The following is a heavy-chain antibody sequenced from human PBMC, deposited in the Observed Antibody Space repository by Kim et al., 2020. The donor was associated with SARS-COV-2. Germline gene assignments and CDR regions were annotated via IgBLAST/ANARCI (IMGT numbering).Heavy chain of an antibody. CDR2: IYYSGST. V-gene: IGHV4-39*01. CDR1: GGSISSSSYY. J-gene: IGHJ3*02. Sequence: SETLSLTCTVSGGSISSSSYYWGWIRQPPGKGLEWIGSIYYSGSTYYNPSLKSRVTISVDTSKNQFSLKMSSVTAADTAVYYCARRRAGDNDFWSVAYDAFDIWGQGTMVTVSS. CDR3: ARRRAGDNDFWSVAYDAFDI. D-gene: IGHD3-3*01.